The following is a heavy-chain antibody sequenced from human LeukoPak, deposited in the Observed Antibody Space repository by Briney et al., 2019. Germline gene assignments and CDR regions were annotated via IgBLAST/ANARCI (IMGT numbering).Heavy chain of an antibody. CDR2: IYYSGST. Sequence: SETLSLTCTVSGGSISSYYWSWIRQPPGKGLEWIGYIYYSGSTNYNPSLKSRVTISVDTSKNQFSLKLSSVTAADTAVYYCARGTIAVAGPRYNWFDPGGQGTLVTVSA. D-gene: IGHD6-19*01. J-gene: IGHJ5*02. CDR3: ARGTIAVAGPRYNWFDP. V-gene: IGHV4-59*01. CDR1: GGSISSYY.